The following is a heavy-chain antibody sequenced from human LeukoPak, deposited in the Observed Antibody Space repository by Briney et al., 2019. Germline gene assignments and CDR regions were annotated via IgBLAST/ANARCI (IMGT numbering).Heavy chain of an antibody. J-gene: IGHJ4*02. CDR2: IFHSGST. CDR3: ARDTYDSSGYTIDY. V-gene: IGHV4-4*02. Sequence: SETLSLTCAVSGGSISSSNWWTWVRQPPGKGLEWIGEIFHSGSTNYKPSLTSRVSMSVDKSKNQFSLKMTSVTAADTAVYYCARDTYDSSGYTIDYWGQGTLVTVSS. CDR1: GGSISSSNW. D-gene: IGHD3-22*01.